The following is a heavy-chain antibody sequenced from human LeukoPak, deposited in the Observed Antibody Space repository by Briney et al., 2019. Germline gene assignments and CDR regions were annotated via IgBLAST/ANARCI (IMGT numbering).Heavy chain of an antibody. J-gene: IGHJ4*02. CDR3: ATLQTDPKMVNGF. Sequence: PGGSLRLSCEVSGSTFRNYWMSWIRQVPGKGLEWLACIRRDGSERHYVDSVRGRFTVSTDSAKNSLFLQMNSLRAEDTAVYYCATLQTDPKMVNGFWGQETLVTVSS. V-gene: IGHV3-7*01. D-gene: IGHD2-8*01. CDR1: GSTFRNYW. CDR2: IRRDGSER.